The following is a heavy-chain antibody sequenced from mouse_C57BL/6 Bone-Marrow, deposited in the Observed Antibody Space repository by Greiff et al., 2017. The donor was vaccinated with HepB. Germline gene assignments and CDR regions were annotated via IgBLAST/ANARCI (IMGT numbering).Heavy chain of an antibody. CDR2: IDPSDSYT. Sequence: QVQLQQPGAELVRPGTSVKLSCKASGYTFTSYWMHWVKQRPGQGLEWIGVIDPSDSYTNYNQKFKGKATLTVDTSSSTAYMQLSSLTSEDSAVYYSARLFITTVVGGMDYWGQGTSVTVSS. CDR1: GYTFTSYW. V-gene: IGHV1-59*01. D-gene: IGHD1-1*01. J-gene: IGHJ4*01. CDR3: ARLFITTVVGGMDY.